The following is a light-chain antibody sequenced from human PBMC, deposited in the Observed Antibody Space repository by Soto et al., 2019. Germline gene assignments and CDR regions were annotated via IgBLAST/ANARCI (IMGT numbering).Light chain of an antibody. V-gene: IGKV1-17*01. CDR3: LQNSDYPFT. CDR2: GAS. Sequence: DIQMTQSPSSLSASVGDTVTITCRASQGIRDALGWYQQKPGKVPKRLIYGASSLQSGVPSRFSGTGSGTEFTLTISSLQPEDFATYYCLQNSDYPFTFGQGTKVDIK. CDR1: QGIRDA. J-gene: IGKJ2*01.